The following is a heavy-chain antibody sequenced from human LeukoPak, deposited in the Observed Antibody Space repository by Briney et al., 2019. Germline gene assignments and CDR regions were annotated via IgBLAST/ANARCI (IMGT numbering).Heavy chain of an antibody. D-gene: IGHD5-24*01. CDR3: AREPVGTRRDGYNPTT. J-gene: IGHJ5*02. CDR2: IYYSGST. V-gene: IGHV4-61*01. CDR1: GGSISGSTYY. Sequence: SETLSLTCSVSGGSISGSTYYWSWIRQPPGKGLEWIGYIYYSGSTNYNPSLKSRVTISVDTSKNQFSLKLSSVTAADTAVYYCAREPVGTRRDGYNPTTWGQGTLVTVSS.